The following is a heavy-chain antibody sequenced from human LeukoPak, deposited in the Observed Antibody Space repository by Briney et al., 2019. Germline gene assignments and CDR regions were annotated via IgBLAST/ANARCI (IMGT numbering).Heavy chain of an antibody. CDR3: ARDPDFWSGDHAFDI. CDR2: IYYTGDA. J-gene: IGHJ3*02. V-gene: IGHV4-39*07. CDR1: GGSIDSTSYF. Sequence: SETLSLTCSVSGGSIDSTSYFWGWVRQPPGKGLEWIGSIYYTGDAYYNPSLKSRVTISIGTSKNQLSLKLTSVTAADTAVYYCARDPDFWSGDHAFDIWGQGTMVTVSS. D-gene: IGHD3-3*01.